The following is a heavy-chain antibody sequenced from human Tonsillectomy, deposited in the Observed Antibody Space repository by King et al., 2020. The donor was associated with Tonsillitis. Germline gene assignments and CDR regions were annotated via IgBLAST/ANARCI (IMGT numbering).Heavy chain of an antibody. CDR3: ARNQYRGLMDYFDH. CDR2: ISSSSSYT. V-gene: IGHV3-11*05. Sequence: VQLVESGGGLVKPGGSLRLSCAASGFTFTDYYMSWIRQAPGKGLEWVSFISSSSSYTNYADSVKGRFTISRDNAKNSVYLQMNSLRAEDTAVYYCARNQYRGLMDYFDHWGQGALVPVSS. D-gene: IGHD2-2*01. CDR1: GFTFTDYY. J-gene: IGHJ4*02.